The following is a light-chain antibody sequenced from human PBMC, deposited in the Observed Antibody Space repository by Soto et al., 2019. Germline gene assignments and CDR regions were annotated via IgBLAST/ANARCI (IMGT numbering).Light chain of an antibody. J-gene: IGKJ5*01. CDR2: DAY. V-gene: IGKV3-11*01. CDR3: QQRHMWPIT. CDR1: QSVSSN. Sequence: EIVMTQSPATLSVSPGERATLSCRASQSVSSNLAWFQQKPGQAPRLLIYDAYNRATGIPPRFSGSGSGTDFTLTTSSLEPEDSAVYYCQQRHMWPITFGQGTRLEI.